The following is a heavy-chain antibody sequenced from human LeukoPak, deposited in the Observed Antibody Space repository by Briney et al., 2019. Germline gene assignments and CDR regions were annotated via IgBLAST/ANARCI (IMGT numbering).Heavy chain of an antibody. J-gene: IGHJ5*02. CDR1: GFIFNNFG. V-gene: IGHV3-23*01. CDR2: ISNDGGGT. Sequence: GGSLRLSCTASGFIFNNFGLMWVRQAPGKGLEWVSAISNDGGGTTYADFVKGRFTISRDNSKNTLFLQMNSLRAEDTALYYCAKGSSGYFSDLWGQGTLVTVSS. D-gene: IGHD3-22*01. CDR3: AKGSSGYFSDL.